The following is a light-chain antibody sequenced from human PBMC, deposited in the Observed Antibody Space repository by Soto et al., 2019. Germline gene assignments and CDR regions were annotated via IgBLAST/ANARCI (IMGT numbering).Light chain of an antibody. J-gene: IGKJ1*01. V-gene: IGKV3-15*01. Sequence: EVVMTQSPATLSVSPGERATLSCRANQTISSNLAWYQQKPGQAPRLLIYGASTRATGIPARFSGSGSGTDFTLTISRLEPEDFAVYYCQQYGSSGTFGQGTKVDIK. CDR2: GAS. CDR3: QQYGSSGT. CDR1: QTISSN.